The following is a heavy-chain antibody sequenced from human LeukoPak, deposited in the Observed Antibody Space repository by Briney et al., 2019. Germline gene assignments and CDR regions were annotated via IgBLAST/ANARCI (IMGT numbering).Heavy chain of an antibody. J-gene: IGHJ6*03. CDR1: GGSISSSSYY. Sequence: SETLSLTCTVSGGSISSSSYYWGWIRQPPGKGLEWIGSIYYSGSTYYNPSLKSRATISVDTSKNQFSLKLSSVTAADTAVDYCAREYCSGGSCYYYYYMDVWGKGTTVTVSS. D-gene: IGHD2-15*01. V-gene: IGHV4-39*02. CDR3: AREYCSGGSCYYYYYMDV. CDR2: IYYSGST.